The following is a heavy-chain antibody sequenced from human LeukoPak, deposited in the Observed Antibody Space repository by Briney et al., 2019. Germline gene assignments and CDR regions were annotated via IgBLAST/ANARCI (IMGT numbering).Heavy chain of an antibody. CDR1: GYTFTSNY. CDR2: IYPXXXSX. Sequence: ASVKVSCKASGYTFTSNYIHWVRQATGQGLEWMGMIYPXXXSXXXXXKFQGRXXXTRDTSTSTVHMELSGLRSEDTAVYYCARDQEGFDYWGQGTLVTVSS. J-gene: IGHJ4*02. CDR3: ARDQEGFDY. V-gene: IGHV1-46*01.